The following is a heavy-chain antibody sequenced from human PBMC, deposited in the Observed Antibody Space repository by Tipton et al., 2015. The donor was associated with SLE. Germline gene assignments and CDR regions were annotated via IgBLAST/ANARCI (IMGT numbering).Heavy chain of an antibody. D-gene: IGHD4-17*01. J-gene: IGHJ4*02. CDR1: GFTFSSYG. Sequence: SLRLSCAASGFTFSSYGMHWVRQAPGKGLEWVAVIWYDGSNKYYADSVKGRFTISRDNSKNSLYLQMNSLRAEDTALYYCAKDYGDYYFDYWGQGTLVTVSS. CDR3: AKDYGDYYFDY. CDR2: IWYDGSNK. V-gene: IGHV3-33*06.